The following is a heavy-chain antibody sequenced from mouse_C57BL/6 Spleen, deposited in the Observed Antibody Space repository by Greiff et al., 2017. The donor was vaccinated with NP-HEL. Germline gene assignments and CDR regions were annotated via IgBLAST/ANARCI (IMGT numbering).Heavy chain of an antibody. V-gene: IGHV1-59*01. Sequence: VQLQQPGAELVRPGTSVKLSCKASGYTFTSYWMHWVKQRPGQGLEWIGVIDPSDSYTNYNQKFKGKATLTVDTSSSTAYMQLSSLTSEDSAVYYCASGKNDGYYVRYFDVWGTGTTVTVSS. CDR2: IDPSDSYT. CDR1: GYTFTSYW. J-gene: IGHJ1*03. D-gene: IGHD2-3*01. CDR3: ASGKNDGYYVRYFDV.